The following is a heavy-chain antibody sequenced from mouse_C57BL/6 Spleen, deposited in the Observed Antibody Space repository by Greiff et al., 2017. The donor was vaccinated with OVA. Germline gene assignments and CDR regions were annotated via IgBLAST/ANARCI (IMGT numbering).Heavy chain of an antibody. D-gene: IGHD1-1*01. J-gene: IGHJ4*01. CDR2: IDPETGGT. Sequence: VKLMESGAELVRPGASVTLSCKASGYTFTDYEMHWVKQTPVHGLEWIGAIDPETGGTAYNQKFKGKAILTADKSSSTAYMELRSLTSEDSAVYYCTRWASGRAMDYWGQGTSVTVSS. CDR1: GYTFTDYE. CDR3: TRWASGRAMDY. V-gene: IGHV1-15*01.